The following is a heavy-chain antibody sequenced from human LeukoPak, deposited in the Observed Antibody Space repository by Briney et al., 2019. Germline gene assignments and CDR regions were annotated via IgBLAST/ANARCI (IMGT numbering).Heavy chain of an antibody. J-gene: IGHJ4*02. CDR3: ARDWDSRNDYFDP. D-gene: IGHD1-1*01. V-gene: IGHV1-18*01. Sequence: ASVKVSCKASGYTFTSYGISWVRQAPGQGLEWMGWTSAHNDDTYYAETLQGRLTMTTDISTSTAYMELTSLRSDDTAVYYCARDWDSRNDYFDPWGQGTLVIVSS. CDR2: TSAHNDDT. CDR1: GYTFTSYG.